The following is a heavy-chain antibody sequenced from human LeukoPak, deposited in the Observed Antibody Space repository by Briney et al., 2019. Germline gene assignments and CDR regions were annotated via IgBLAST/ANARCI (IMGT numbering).Heavy chain of an antibody. CDR1: GFTFSSYG. Sequence: GGSLRLSCAASGFTFSSYGMHWVRQAPGKGLEWVAFIRYDGSNKYYADSVKGRFTISRDNSKNTLYLQMNSLRAEDTAVYYCANDIDIVVVPAAIGYWGQGTLVTVSS. J-gene: IGHJ4*02. D-gene: IGHD2-2*02. V-gene: IGHV3-30*02. CDR2: IRYDGSNK. CDR3: ANDIDIVVVPAAIGY.